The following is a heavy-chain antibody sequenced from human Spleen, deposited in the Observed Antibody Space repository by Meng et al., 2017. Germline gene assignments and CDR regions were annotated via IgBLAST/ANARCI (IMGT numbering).Heavy chain of an antibody. Sequence: GGSLRLSCAASGFTFSSYSMNWVRQAPGKGLEWVSSISSSSSYIYYADSVKGRFTISRDNAKNSLYLQMNSLRAEDTAVYYCARDLGFGAYYFDYWGQGTLVTVSS. D-gene: IGHD3-10*01. CDR2: ISSSSSYI. V-gene: IGHV3-21*01. J-gene: IGHJ4*02. CDR1: GFTFSSYS. CDR3: ARDLGFGAYYFDY.